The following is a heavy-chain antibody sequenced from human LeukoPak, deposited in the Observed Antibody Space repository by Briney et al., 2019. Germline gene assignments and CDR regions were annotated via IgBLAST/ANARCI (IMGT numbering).Heavy chain of an antibody. CDR1: GFTFSSYA. CDR3: AKDGSSGVVVPAAQLEWGYFDY. Sequence: GGSLRLSCAASGFTFSSYAMSWVRQAPGKGLEWVSAISGSGGSTYYADSVKGRFTISRDNSKNTLYLQMNSLRAEDTAVYYCAKDGSSGVVVPAAQLEWGYFDYWGQGTLVTVSS. CDR2: ISGSGGST. J-gene: IGHJ4*02. D-gene: IGHD2-2*01. V-gene: IGHV3-23*01.